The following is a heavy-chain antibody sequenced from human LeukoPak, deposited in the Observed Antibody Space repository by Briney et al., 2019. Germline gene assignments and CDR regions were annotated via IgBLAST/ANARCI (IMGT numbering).Heavy chain of an antibody. J-gene: IGHJ4*02. CDR2: IHKSGSTV. Sequence: PGGSLRLSCAASGFTVTSYSMNWVRQAPGKGLEWVSYIHKSGSTVYYADSVRGRFAISRDDAKSSLYLHMNSLRAEDTAVYYCTRDPHALDYWGQGTLVTVSS. CDR1: GFTVTSYS. CDR3: TRDPHALDY. V-gene: IGHV3-48*01.